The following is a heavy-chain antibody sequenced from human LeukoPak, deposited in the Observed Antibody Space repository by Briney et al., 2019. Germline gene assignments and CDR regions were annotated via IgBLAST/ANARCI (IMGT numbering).Heavy chain of an antibody. CDR2: IYYSGST. CDR3: ARLIRRTQQLVLYFDY. Sequence: SETLSLTCTVPGGSISSSSYYWGWIRQPPGKGLEWIGSIYYSGSTYYNPSLKSRVAISVDTSKNQFSLKLSSVTAADTAVYYCARLIRRTQQLVLYFDYWGQGTLVTVSS. J-gene: IGHJ4*02. D-gene: IGHD6-13*01. CDR1: GGSISSSSYY. V-gene: IGHV4-39*01.